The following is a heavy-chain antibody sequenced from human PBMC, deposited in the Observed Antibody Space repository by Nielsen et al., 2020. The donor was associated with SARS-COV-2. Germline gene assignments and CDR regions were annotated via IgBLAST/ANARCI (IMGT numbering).Heavy chain of an antibody. CDR3: ANGAEGLQLWRRYFYYMDV. D-gene: IGHD1-1*01. CDR1: GGSFNGYF. V-gene: IGHV4-34*01. CDR2: INHSGDT. J-gene: IGHJ6*03. Sequence: SETLSLTCTVYGGSFNGYFWSWIRQSPGKGLEWIGEINHSGDTNYNPSLKSRVTISIDTSKNQFSLKLNSMTAADTAVYYCANGAEGLQLWRRYFYYMDVWGKGTTVTVSS.